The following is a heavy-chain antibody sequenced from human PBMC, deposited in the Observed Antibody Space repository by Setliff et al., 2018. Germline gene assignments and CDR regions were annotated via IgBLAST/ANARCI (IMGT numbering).Heavy chain of an antibody. CDR1: GGTFGSYG. D-gene: IGHD5-18*01. Sequence: ASVKVSCKASGGTFGSYGISWVRQAPGQGLEWMGGTIPIFGSTNYAQKFQDRVTIITDESTSTAYMELSSLRTEDTAVYYCAREGVDTRSSTDYRYYMDVWGKGTTVTVSS. J-gene: IGHJ6*03. CDR3: AREGVDTRSSTDYRYYMDV. V-gene: IGHV1-69*05. CDR2: TIPIFGST.